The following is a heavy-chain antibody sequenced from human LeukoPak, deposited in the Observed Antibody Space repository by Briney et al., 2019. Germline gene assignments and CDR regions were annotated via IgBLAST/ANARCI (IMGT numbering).Heavy chain of an antibody. CDR1: GGTFTSYA. CDR3: ARAPPYGDSLFDY. J-gene: IGHJ4*02. Sequence: SVKVSCKASGGTFTSYAISWVRPAPGQGLAWMGRIIPILGIANYAQKFQGRVTITADKSTSTAYMELSSLRSEDTAVYYCARAPPYGDSLFDYWGQGTLVTVSS. D-gene: IGHD4-17*01. V-gene: IGHV1-69*04. CDR2: IIPILGIA.